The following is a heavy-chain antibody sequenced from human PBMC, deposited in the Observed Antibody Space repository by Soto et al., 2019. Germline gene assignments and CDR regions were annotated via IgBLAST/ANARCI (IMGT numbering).Heavy chain of an antibody. CDR2: IIPIFGTA. CDR3: ARDLRYYDSSGYSPWYFDL. D-gene: IGHD3-22*01. J-gene: IGHJ2*01. V-gene: IGHV1-69*13. Sequence: SVKVSCKASGGTFSSYAISWVRQAPGQGLEWMGGIIPIFGTANYAQKFQGRVTITADESTSTAYMELSSLRSEDTAVYYCARDLRYYDSSGYSPWYFDLWGRGTLVTVSS. CDR1: GGTFSSYA.